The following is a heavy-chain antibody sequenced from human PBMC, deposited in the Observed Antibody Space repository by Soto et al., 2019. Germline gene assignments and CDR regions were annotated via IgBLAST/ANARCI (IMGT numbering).Heavy chain of an antibody. V-gene: IGHV1-18*01. Sequence: GPEVKKPGASVTVSCKTSGYTPTNYDIGWVRQAPGQGLEWMGWISAYNGNRNSAQKLQGRLTMTTDTSTKTAYMELRSLRSDDTAVYFCARALYRSGTYYAFDNCGQGTLVTVSS. J-gene: IGHJ4*02. D-gene: IGHD1-26*01. CDR2: ISAYNGNR. CDR3: ARALYRSGTYYAFDN. CDR1: GYTPTNYD.